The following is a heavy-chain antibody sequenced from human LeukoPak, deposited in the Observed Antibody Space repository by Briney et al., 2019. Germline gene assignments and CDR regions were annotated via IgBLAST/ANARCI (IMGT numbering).Heavy chain of an antibody. CDR1: GYTFTSYD. Sequence: ASVKVTCKASGYTFTSYDINWVRQATGQGLEWMGWMNPNSGNTGYAQKFQGRVTITRNTSISTAYMELSSLRSEDTAVYYCARGKGVAAILFDYWGQGTLVTVSS. D-gene: IGHD2-15*01. CDR2: MNPNSGNT. J-gene: IGHJ4*02. CDR3: ARGKGVAAILFDY. V-gene: IGHV1-8*03.